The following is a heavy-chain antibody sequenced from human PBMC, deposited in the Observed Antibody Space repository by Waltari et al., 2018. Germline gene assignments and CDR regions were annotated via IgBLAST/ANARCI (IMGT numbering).Heavy chain of an antibody. D-gene: IGHD6-13*01. V-gene: IGHV1-2*02. CDR1: GYTFTGYY. J-gene: IGHJ6*03. CDR3: ATVTAAGTNYYYYYMDV. Sequence: QVQLVQSGAEVKKPGASVKVSCKASGYTFTGYYMHWVGQAPGQGLEWMGWINPNSGGTNYAQKFQGRVTMTRDTSISTAYMELSRLRSDDTAVYYCATVTAAGTNYYYYYMDVWGKGTTVTVSS. CDR2: INPNSGGT.